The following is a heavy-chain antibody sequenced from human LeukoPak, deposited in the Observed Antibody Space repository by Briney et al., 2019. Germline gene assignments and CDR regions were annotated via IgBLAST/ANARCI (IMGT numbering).Heavy chain of an antibody. J-gene: IGHJ3*02. Sequence: ASVKVSCKASGGTFSSYAISWVRQAPGQGLQWMGEIIPIFGTANYAQKFQGRVTITTDESTSTAYMELSSLGSDDTAVYYCARHGGITIFGVAQPGGAFDIWGQGTVVTVSS. CDR3: ARHGGITIFGVAQPGGAFDI. CDR2: IIPIFGTA. D-gene: IGHD3-3*01. V-gene: IGHV1-69*05. CDR1: GGTFSSYA.